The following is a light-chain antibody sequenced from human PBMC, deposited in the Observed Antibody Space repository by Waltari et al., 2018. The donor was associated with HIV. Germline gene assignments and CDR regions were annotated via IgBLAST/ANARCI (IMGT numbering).Light chain of an antibody. V-gene: IGLV6-57*01. J-gene: IGLJ2*01. CDR3: QSYDSTSVV. CDR1: SGSIAGPY. Sequence: NFMLTQPHSVSESPGKTVTISCTRSSGSIAGPYVQLYQARPGGSPTTVIHEDNQRPSGVPERFSGSIASSSNSASLTISGLKTEDEADYYCQSYDSTSVVFGGGTKLTVL. CDR2: EDN.